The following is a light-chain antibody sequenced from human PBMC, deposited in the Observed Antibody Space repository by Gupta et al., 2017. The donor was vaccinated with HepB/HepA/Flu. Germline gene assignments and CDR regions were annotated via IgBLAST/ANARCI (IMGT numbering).Light chain of an antibody. CDR3: AAWDDSLSSWV. J-gene: IGLJ3*02. CDR1: SPDIGSIY. CDR2: RTN. Sequence: QSVLTPPPSESGTPGQRVTLSCSGSSPDIGSIYVYWYQQLPGTAPKLLIYRTNQRRSGVPDRFSGSKSGTSASLAISGLRSEDEADYYCAAWDDSLSSWVFGGGTKLIVL. V-gene: IGLV1-47*01.